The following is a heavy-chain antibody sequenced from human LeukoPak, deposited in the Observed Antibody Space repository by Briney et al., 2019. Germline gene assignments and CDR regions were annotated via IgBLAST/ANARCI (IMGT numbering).Heavy chain of an antibody. CDR1: GGSFSGYY. J-gene: IGHJ4*02. CDR3: ARHKGDGYNYVFDY. V-gene: IGHV4-34*01. D-gene: IGHD5-24*01. CDR2: INHSGNT. Sequence: SETLSLTCAVYGGSFSGYYWSWIRQPPGKGLEWIGEINHSGNTNYNPSLKSRVTISVDTSKNQSSLKLSSVTAADTAVYYCARHKGDGYNYVFDYWGQGTLVTVSS.